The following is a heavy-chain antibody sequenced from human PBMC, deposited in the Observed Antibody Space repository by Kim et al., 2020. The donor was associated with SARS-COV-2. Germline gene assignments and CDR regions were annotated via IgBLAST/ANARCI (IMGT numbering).Heavy chain of an antibody. J-gene: IGHJ4*02. Sequence: GGSLRLSCAASGFTFSSYAMSWVRQAPGKGLEWVSAISGSGGSTYYADSVKGRFTISRDNSKNTLYLQMNSLRAEDTAVYYCAISRGGRWSLLLGYWGQGTLVTVSS. CDR3: AISRGGRWSLLLGY. CDR2: ISGSGGST. D-gene: IGHD2-15*01. CDR1: GFTFSSYA. V-gene: IGHV3-23*01.